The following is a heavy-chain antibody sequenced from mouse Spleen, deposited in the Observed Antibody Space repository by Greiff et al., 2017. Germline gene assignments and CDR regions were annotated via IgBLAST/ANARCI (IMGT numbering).Heavy chain of an antibody. V-gene: IGHV1-61*01. CDR1: GYTFTSYW. CDR3: ARKEYGNSFDY. D-gene: IGHD2-10*02. CDR2: IYPSDSET. Sequence: VQLQQPGAELVRPGSSVKLSCKASGYTFTSYWMDWVKQRPGQGLEWIGNIYPSDSETHYNQKFKDKATLTVDKSSSTAYMQLSSLTSEDSAVYYCARKEYGNSFDYWGQGTTLTVSS. J-gene: IGHJ2*01.